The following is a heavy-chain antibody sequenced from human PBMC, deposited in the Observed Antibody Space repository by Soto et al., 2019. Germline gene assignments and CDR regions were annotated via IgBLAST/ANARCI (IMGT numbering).Heavy chain of an antibody. J-gene: IGHJ3*02. CDR3: ARPSGSYGRGAFDI. V-gene: IGHV1-18*01. CDR2: ISAYNGNT. CDR1: GYTFTSYG. Sequence: GASVKVFCKASGYTFTSYGISWVRQAPGQGLEWMGWISAYNGNTNYAQKLQGRVTMTTDTSTSTAYMELRSLRSDDTAVYYCARPSGSYGRGAFDIWGQGTMVTVSS. D-gene: IGHD1-26*01.